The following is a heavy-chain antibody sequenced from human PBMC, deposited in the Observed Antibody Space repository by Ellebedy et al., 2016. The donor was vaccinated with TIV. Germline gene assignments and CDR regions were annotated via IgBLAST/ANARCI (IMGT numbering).Heavy chain of an antibody. CDR1: GYSFTSYW. J-gene: IGHJ5*02. CDR2: IYHGNSDT. V-gene: IGHV5-51*01. CDR3: ARQSSYSSGWYRGWFDP. D-gene: IGHD6-19*01. Sequence: GESLKISCKGSGYSFTSYWIVWVRQMPGKGLEWMGVIYHGNSDTRYSPSFQGQVTISADKSISTAYLQWSSLKASDTAVYYCARQSSYSSGWYRGWFDPWGQGTLVTVS.